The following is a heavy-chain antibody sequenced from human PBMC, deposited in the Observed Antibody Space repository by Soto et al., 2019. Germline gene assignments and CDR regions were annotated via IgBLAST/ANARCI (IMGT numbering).Heavy chain of an antibody. CDR3: AKDYWLGKTTVTTFYYMDV. D-gene: IGHD4-4*01. J-gene: IGHJ6*03. CDR1: GFTFSSYG. CDR2: ISYDGSNK. Sequence: GGSLRLSCAASGFTFSSYGMHWVRQAPGKGLEWVAVISYDGSNKYYADSVKGRFTISRDNSKNTLYLQMNSLRAEDTAVYYCAKDYWLGKTTVTTFYYMDVWGKGTTVTVSS. V-gene: IGHV3-30*18.